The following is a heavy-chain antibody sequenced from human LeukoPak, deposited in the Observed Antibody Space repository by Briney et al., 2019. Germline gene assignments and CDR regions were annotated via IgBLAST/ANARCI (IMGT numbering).Heavy chain of an antibody. CDR2: ISSSGSTI. D-gene: IGHD6-19*01. CDR3: ARSPGYSSGWYGTYYYYYYMDV. J-gene: IGHJ6*03. V-gene: IGHV3-48*03. Sequence: PGGSLRLSCAASGFTFSSYEMNWVRQAPGKGLEWVSYISSSGSTIYYADSGKGRFTISRDNAKNSLYLQMYSLRAEDTAVYYCARSPGYSSGWYGTYYYYYYMDVWGKGTTVTVSS. CDR1: GFTFSSYE.